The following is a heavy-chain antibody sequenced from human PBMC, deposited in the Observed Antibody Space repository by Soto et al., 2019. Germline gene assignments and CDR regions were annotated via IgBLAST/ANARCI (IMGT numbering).Heavy chain of an antibody. CDR1: GGTFNSYA. D-gene: IGHD4-4*01. Sequence: QVQLVQSGAEVKKPGSSVKVSCKASGGTFNSYAISWVRQAPGQGLEWMGGIIPIFGTAYYAQKFQGRVTISADKSTSTVYMELSSLRSEDTAVYYCARALYSNYNYYYYGMDVWGQGTTVTVSS. V-gene: IGHV1-69*06. J-gene: IGHJ6*02. CDR2: IIPIFGTA. CDR3: ARALYSNYNYYYYGMDV.